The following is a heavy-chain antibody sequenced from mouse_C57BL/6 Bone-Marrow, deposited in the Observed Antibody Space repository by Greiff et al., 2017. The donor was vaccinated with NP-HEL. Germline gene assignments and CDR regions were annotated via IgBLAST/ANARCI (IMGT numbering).Heavy chain of an antibody. Sequence: VQLKESGAELVRPGASVKLSCTASGFNIKDDYMHWVKQRPEQGLEWIGWIDPENGDTEYASKFQGKATITADTSSNTAYLQLSSLTSEDTAVYYCADGPSDYWGQGTTLTVSS. V-gene: IGHV14-4*01. CDR2: IDPENGDT. J-gene: IGHJ2*01. CDR1: GFNIKDDY. CDR3: ADGPSDY. D-gene: IGHD2-3*01.